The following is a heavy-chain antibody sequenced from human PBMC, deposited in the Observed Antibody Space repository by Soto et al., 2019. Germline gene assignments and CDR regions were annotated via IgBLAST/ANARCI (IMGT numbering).Heavy chain of an antibody. CDR2: IYWDDDK. CDR3: AHRGYYYYGMDV. Sequence: QITLKESGPTLVKPTQTLTLTCTFSGFSLSTSGVGVGWIRQPPGKALEWLALIYWDDDKRYSPSLKSRLTLTKDTSKNQVVLTMTNMDPVDTATYYRAHRGYYYYGMDVWGQGTTVTVSS. J-gene: IGHJ6*02. CDR1: GFSLSTSGVG. V-gene: IGHV2-5*02.